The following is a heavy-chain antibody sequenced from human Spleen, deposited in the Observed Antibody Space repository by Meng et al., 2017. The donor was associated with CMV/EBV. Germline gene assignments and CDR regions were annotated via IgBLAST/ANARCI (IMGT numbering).Heavy chain of an antibody. CDR1: GYTFTGYY. CDR3: ARDRELLYSNDAFDV. CDR2: INPNSGGT. D-gene: IGHD2-2*02. J-gene: IGHJ3*01. V-gene: IGHV1-2*02. Sequence: ASVKVSCKASGYTFTGYYMHWVRQAPGQGLEWMGWINPNSGGTHYAQNFQGRVTMTRDTSISTAYMELSRLRSDDTAVYYCARDRELLYSNDAFDVWGQGTMVTVSS.